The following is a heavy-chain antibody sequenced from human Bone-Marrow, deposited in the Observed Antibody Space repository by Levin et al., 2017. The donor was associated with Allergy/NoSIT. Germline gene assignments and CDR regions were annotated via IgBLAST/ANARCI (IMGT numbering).Heavy chain of an antibody. CDR3: ARSVPDTAMGGWFDP. J-gene: IGHJ5*02. CDR2: IIPIFGTA. Sequence: VASVKVSCKASGGTFSSYAISWVRQAPGQGLEWMGGIIPIFGTANYAQKFQGRVTITADESTSTAYMELSSLRSEDTAVYYCARSVPDTAMGGWFDPWGQGTLVTVSS. V-gene: IGHV1-69*13. CDR1: GGTFSSYA. D-gene: IGHD5-18*01.